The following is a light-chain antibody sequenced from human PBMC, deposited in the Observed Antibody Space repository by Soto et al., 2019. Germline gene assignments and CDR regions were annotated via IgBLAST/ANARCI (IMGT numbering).Light chain of an antibody. J-gene: IGLJ1*01. V-gene: IGLV2-14*01. Sequence: QSALTQPASVSGYPGQSITISCNGASSDVGAYNYVAWCQQHPGKGPKLLIYDVSNRPSGFSSRFSGSKSGNTASLTISGLRAEDEADYFCSSYTASSTYVFGTGTKVTVL. CDR2: DVS. CDR3: SSYTASSTYV. CDR1: SSDVGAYNY.